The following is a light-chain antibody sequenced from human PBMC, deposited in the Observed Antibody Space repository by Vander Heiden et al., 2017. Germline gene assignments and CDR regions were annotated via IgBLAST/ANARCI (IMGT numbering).Light chain of an antibody. CDR1: SANSRTYP. Sequence: VLTQPPSPSGAPGQRISMSTSASSANSRTYPVIWYQQLPGTAPKLLIYGSHLRASGVPDRSSGSKSGTSASLTISGLQAEDEADYYCVAYNSRPKLYVFGAGTKLTVL. J-gene: IGLJ2*01. V-gene: IGLV1-44*01. CDR2: GSH. CDR3: VAYNSRPKLYV.